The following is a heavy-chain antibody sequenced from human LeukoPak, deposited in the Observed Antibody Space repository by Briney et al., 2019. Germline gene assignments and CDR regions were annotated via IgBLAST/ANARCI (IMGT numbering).Heavy chain of an antibody. CDR2: ISGGGDST. D-gene: IGHD3-10*01. CDR3: AKDFGRNLGGPGY. V-gene: IGHV3-23*01. CDR1: GFPFSSSG. J-gene: IGHJ4*02. Sequence: PGGSLRLSCATSGFPFSSSGMSWVRQAPGKGLEWVSAISGGGDSTFYADSVKGRFTISRDNSKNTLYLQMNSLRAEDTAVYYCAKDFGRNLGGPGYWGRGTRVTVSS.